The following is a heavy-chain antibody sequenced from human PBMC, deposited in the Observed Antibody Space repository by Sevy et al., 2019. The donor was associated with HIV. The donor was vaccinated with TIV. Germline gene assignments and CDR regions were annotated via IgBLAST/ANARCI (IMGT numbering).Heavy chain of an antibody. Sequence: GGSLRLSCAASGFTFSSYAMSWVRQAPGKGLEWVSAISGSGGSTYYADSVKGRFTISRDNSKNTLYLQMNSLRAEDTAVYYCAKDLERITMVRGVIIGTFDYWGQGTLVTVSS. CDR1: GFTFSSYA. CDR3: AKDLERITMVRGVIIGTFDY. CDR2: ISGSGGST. D-gene: IGHD3-10*01. J-gene: IGHJ4*02. V-gene: IGHV3-23*01.